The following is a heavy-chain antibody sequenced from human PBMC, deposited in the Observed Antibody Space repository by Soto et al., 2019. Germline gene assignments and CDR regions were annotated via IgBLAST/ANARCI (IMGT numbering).Heavy chain of an antibody. CDR3: TGRSYDFWSGQSDTSDYYFDY. V-gene: IGHV3-15*01. D-gene: IGHD3-3*01. CDR1: GFTFSNAW. CDR2: IKSKTDGGTT. J-gene: IGHJ4*02. Sequence: GSLKISCAASGFTFSNAWMSWVRQAPGKGLEWVGRIKSKTDGGTTDYAAPVKGRFTISRDDSKNTLYLQMNSLKTEDTAVYYCTGRSYDFWSGQSDTSDYYFDYWGQGTLVTVSS.